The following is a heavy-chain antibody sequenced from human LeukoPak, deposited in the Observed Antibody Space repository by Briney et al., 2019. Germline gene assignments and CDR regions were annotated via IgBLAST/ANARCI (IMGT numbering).Heavy chain of an antibody. CDR3: AKRVGYSSGWYRVDY. D-gene: IGHD6-19*01. CDR1: GFTFGDYA. Sequence: GGSLRLSCAASGFTFGDYAMYWVRQAPGKGLEWVSAISGSGGSTYYADSVKGRFTISRDNSKNTLYLQMNSLRAEDTAVYYCAKRVGYSSGWYRVDYWGQGTLVTVSS. V-gene: IGHV3-23*01. CDR2: ISGSGGST. J-gene: IGHJ4*02.